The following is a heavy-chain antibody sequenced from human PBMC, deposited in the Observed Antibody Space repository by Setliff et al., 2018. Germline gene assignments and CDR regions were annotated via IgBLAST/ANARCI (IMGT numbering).Heavy chain of an antibody. D-gene: IGHD1-26*01. J-gene: IGHJ5*02. CDR2: INHSGST. CDR3: ARMVGTPDGWFDP. V-gene: IGHV4-34*01. Sequence: SETLSLTCGASGGSFSDYYWSWIRQTPGKGLEWIGEINHSGSTNYNPSLKSRVTISVDTSNNHFSLKLISVTAADTAVYYCARMVGTPDGWFDPWGQGTLVTVSS. CDR1: GGSFSDYY.